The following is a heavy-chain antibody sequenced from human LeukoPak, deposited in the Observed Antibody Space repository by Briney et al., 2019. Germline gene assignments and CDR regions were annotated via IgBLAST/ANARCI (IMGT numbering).Heavy chain of an antibody. D-gene: IGHD2-15*01. CDR1: GFTFSSYG. V-gene: IGHV3-7*01. CDR3: ARESSLAGTFDS. Sequence: GGSLRLSCAASGFTFSSYGMHWVRQAPGKGLEWVANIKQDGSEKYYVDSVKGRFTISRDNAKNSLYLQMNSLRAEDTAVYYCARESSLAGTFDSWGQGTLVTVSS. CDR2: IKQDGSEK. J-gene: IGHJ4*02.